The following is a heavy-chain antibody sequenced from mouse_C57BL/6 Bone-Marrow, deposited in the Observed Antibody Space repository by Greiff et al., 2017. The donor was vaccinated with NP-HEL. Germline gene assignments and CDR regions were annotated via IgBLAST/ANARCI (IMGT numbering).Heavy chain of an antibody. CDR1: GFSLTSYA. V-gene: IGHV2-9-1*01. J-gene: IGHJ1*03. CDR2: IWTGGGT. Sequence: QVQLQQSGPGLVAPSQSLSITCTVSGFSLTSYAISWVRQPPGKGLEWLGVIWTGGGTNYNSALKSRLSISKDNSKSQVFLKMNSLQTDDTARYYCARNLITTVVGYWYFDVWGTGTTVTVSS. CDR3: ARNLITTVVGYWYFDV. D-gene: IGHD1-1*01.